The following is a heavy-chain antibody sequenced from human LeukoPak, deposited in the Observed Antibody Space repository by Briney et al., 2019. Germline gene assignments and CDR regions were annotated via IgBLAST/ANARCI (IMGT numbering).Heavy chain of an antibody. CDR2: LGTSSSTI. V-gene: IGHV3-48*01. J-gene: IGHJ5*02. CDR1: GFTFSSYS. Sequence: GGSLRLSCAASGFTFSSYSMNWVRQAPGKGLEWVSYLGTSSSTIYYADSVKGRFTISRDNAKNSLYLQMNSLRAEDTAVYYCARYCSSTSCYWAWGQGTLVTVSS. CDR3: ARYCSSTSCYWA. D-gene: IGHD2-2*01.